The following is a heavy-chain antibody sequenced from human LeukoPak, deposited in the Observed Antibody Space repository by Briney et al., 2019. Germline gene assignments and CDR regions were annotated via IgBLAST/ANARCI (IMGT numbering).Heavy chain of an antibody. CDR3: ARESPTTTNFDY. D-gene: IGHD1-26*01. CDR1: GYTFTGYY. CDR2: INPNSGGT. Sequence: GASVKVSCKASGYTFTGYYMHWVRQAPGQGLEWMGWINPNSGGTNYAQKFQGRVTMTRDTPISTAYMELSRLRSDDTAVYYCARESPTTTNFDYWGQGTLVTVSS. J-gene: IGHJ4*02. V-gene: IGHV1-2*02.